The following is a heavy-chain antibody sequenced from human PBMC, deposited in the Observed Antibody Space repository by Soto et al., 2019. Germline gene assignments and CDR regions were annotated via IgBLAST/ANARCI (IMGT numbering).Heavy chain of an antibody. J-gene: IGHJ4*02. D-gene: IGHD3-10*01. CDR2: ISGSSGST. CDR3: ARGNYFGSGTFDL. Sequence: QVQLEQSGAEVKKPGASVKVSCKTSGYTFTNYGVSWVRQAPGQGLEWMAWISGSSGSTYYAQNFQGRLTVTTDTSTDTASMELRSLRSDDSAIYYCARGNYFGSGTFDLWGQGTPVTVSS. CDR1: GYTFTNYG. V-gene: IGHV1-18*01.